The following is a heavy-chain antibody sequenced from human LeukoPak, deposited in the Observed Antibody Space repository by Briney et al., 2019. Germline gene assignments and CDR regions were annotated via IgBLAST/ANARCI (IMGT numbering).Heavy chain of an antibody. V-gene: IGHV3-33*01. Sequence: GGSPRLSCAASGFTFSSYGMHWVRQAPGKGLEWVAVIWYDGSNKYYADSVKGRFTISRDNSKNTLYLQMNSLRAEDTAVYYCARDGVNKLWNFDYWGQGTLVTVSS. J-gene: IGHJ4*02. CDR2: IWYDGSNK. D-gene: IGHD2-15*01. CDR3: ARDGVNKLWNFDY. CDR1: GFTFSSYG.